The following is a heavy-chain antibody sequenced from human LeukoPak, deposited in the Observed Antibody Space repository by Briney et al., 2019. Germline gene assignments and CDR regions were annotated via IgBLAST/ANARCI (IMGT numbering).Heavy chain of an antibody. V-gene: IGHV3-11*05. J-gene: IGHJ4*02. CDR3: AGGESFNSRWPYYLDF. D-gene: IGHD6-19*01. CDR1: GFTFSDDD. CDR2: ISGSGSYT. Sequence: PGGSLRLSCAASGFTFSDDDMNWIRQAPGQGLEWVSYISGSGSYTNYADSVKGRFTISRDNAKNSLYLQMNSLRAEDTAVYYCAGGESFNSRWPYYLDFWGQGALVTVSS.